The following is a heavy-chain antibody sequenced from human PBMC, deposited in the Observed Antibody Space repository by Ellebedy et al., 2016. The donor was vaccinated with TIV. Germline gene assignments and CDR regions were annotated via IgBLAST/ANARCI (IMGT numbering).Heavy chain of an antibody. D-gene: IGHD6-19*01. J-gene: IGHJ5*02. CDR1: GFIFSDYY. CDR2: ISVSSSYT. V-gene: IGHV3-11*06. CDR3: ARDRIAVADNWFDP. Sequence: GGSLRLSCAASGFIFSDYYMSWIRQAPGKGLEWVSYISVSSSYTNYADSVKGRFTISRDNAKNSLYLQMHSLRDEDTAVYYCARDRIAVADNWFDPWGQGTLVTVSS.